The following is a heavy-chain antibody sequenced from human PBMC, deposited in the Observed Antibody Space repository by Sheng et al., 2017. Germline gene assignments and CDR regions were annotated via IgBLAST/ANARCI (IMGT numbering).Heavy chain of an antibody. Sequence: QVQLVQSGAEVKKPGSSVKVSCKASGGTFSSYAISWVRQAPGQGLEWMGGIIPILGIANYAQKFQGRVTITADKSTSTAYMELSSLRSEDTAVYYCATSTVGYYYDSSGYYGGFDPWGQGTLVTVSS. CDR3: ATSTVGYYYDSSGYYGGFDP. CDR1: GGTFSSYA. CDR2: IIPILGIA. J-gene: IGHJ5*02. V-gene: IGHV1-69*04. D-gene: IGHD3-22*01.